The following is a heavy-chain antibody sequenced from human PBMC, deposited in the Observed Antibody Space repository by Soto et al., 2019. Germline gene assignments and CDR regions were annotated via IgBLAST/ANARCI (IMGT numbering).Heavy chain of an antibody. D-gene: IGHD2-8*01. J-gene: IGHJ5*02. Sequence: QVHLVESGGGVVQPGRSLRLSCAAGYSFVYGMHWVRQAPGKGLEWVSFISYDGSNKYYADSVKGRFTVSIDNSRNTVFLEMDRLRIEDTAVYYCAKAGGKVSTPFDPWGQGTLVTVS. CDR2: ISYDGSNK. V-gene: IGHV3-30*18. CDR3: AKAGGKVSTPFDP. CDR1: GYSFVYG.